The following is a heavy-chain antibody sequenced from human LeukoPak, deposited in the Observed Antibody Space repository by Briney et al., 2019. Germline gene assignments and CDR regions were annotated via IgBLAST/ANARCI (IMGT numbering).Heavy chain of an antibody. CDR2: ISYDGSNK. V-gene: IGHV3-30*18. CDR3: ANGPGDY. Sequence: PGRSLRLSCAASGFTFSSYGMHWVRQAPGKGLEWVAVISYDGSNKYYADSVKGRFTISRDNSKNTLYPQMNSLRAEDTAVYYCANGPGDYWGQGTLVTVSS. J-gene: IGHJ4*02. CDR1: GFTFSSYG. D-gene: IGHD3-10*01.